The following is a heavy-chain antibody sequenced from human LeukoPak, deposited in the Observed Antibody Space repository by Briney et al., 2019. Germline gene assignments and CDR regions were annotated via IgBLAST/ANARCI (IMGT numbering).Heavy chain of an antibody. CDR1: GGSFSGYY. V-gene: IGHV4-34*01. J-gene: IGHJ4*02. CDR2: INHSGST. Sequence: PSETLSLTCAVYGGSFSGYYWSWIRQPPGKGLEWIGVINHSGSTNYNPSLKSRVTISVDTSKNQFSLKLSSVTAADTAVYYCARGYSNYDFWSGYYTRGYFDYWGQGTLVTVSS. CDR3: ARGYSNYDFWSGYYTRGYFDY. D-gene: IGHD3-3*01.